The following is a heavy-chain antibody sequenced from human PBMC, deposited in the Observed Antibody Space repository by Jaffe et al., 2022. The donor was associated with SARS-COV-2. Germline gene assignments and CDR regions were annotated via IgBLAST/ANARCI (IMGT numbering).Heavy chain of an antibody. J-gene: IGHJ4*02. D-gene: IGHD2-15*01. CDR3: AREQLVTGDSCYAY. Sequence: QVQLVQSGAEVKKPGASVKLSCKASGYTFTSYAMHWVRQAPGQRLEWMAWINPGNGNTKYSQKLQGRVTIATDTSASIVYMELSSLRSEDTALYYCAREQLVTGDSCYAYWGQGTLVTVSS. CDR1: GYTFTSYA. CDR2: INPGNGNT. V-gene: IGHV1-3*01.